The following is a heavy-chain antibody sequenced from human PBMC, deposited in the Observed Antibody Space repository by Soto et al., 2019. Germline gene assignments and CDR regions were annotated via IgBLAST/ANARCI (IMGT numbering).Heavy chain of an antibody. D-gene: IGHD2-2*02. V-gene: IGHV1-69*01. J-gene: IGHJ6*02. Sequence: QVQLVQSGAEVKKPGSSVKVSCKAPGGTLSSYAINWVRQAPGQGLEWMGGIIPIFGSANYAPKFQGRVTISAAESTSTADMEVSSLRSEDTDVYDGAGTIEIPYHHGIDVWGQGTTVTVSS. CDR1: GGTLSSYA. CDR2: IIPIFGSA. CDR3: AGTIEIPYHHGIDV.